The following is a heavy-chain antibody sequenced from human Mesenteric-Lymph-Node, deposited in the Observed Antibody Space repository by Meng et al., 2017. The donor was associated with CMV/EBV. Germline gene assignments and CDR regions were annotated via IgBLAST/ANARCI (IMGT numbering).Heavy chain of an antibody. Sequence: GESLKISCAASGFTFSSYAMSWVRQAPGKGLEWVSAISGSGGSTYYADSVKGRFTISRDNSKNTLYLQMNSLRAEDTAVYYCARDTPNQLGHGYWGQGTLVTVSS. D-gene: IGHD1-1*01. V-gene: IGHV3-23*01. J-gene: IGHJ4*02. CDR1: GFTFSSYA. CDR3: ARDTPNQLGHGY. CDR2: ISGSGGST.